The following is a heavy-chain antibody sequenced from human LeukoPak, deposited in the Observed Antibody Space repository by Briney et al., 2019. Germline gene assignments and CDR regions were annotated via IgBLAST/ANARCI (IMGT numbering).Heavy chain of an antibody. J-gene: IGHJ6*03. CDR1: GYTFSSYV. CDR3: ARVQGYSSGWYYYYMDV. V-gene: IGHV1-18*01. CDR2: ISAYNGNT. Sequence: GASVKVSCKASGYTFSSYVISWVRQAPGQGLEWMGWISAYNGNTKYVQKFQGRVTMTTDTSTSTAYMELRSLRSDDTAVYYCARVQGYSSGWYYYYMDVWGKGTTVTVSS. D-gene: IGHD6-19*01.